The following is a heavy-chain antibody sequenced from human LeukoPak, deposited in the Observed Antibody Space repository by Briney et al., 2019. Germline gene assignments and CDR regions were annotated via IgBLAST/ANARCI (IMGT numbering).Heavy chain of an antibody. Sequence: PSETLSLTCAVSGGSISSGGYSWSWIRQPPGKGLEWIGYIYHSGSTYYNPSLKSRVTISVDRSKNQFSLKLSSVTAADTAVYYCASVTTPNFWFDPWGQGTLVTVSS. CDR1: GGSISSGGYS. D-gene: IGHD4-17*01. CDR2: IYHSGST. V-gene: IGHV4-30-2*01. J-gene: IGHJ5*02. CDR3: ASVTTPNFWFDP.